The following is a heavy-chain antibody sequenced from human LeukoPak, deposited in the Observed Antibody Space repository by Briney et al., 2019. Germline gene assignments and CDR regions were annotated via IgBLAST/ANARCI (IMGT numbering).Heavy chain of an antibody. CDR1: GFTFTAYS. D-gene: IGHD3-22*01. J-gene: IGHJ4*02. V-gene: IGHV3-48*01. Sequence: GGSLRLSCAASGFTFTAYSMNWVRQAPGKGLEWVSYISSSSSTIYYADSVKGRFTISRDNAKNSLYLQMNSLRAEDTAVYYCARGSTYYDSSGQVPFDYWGQGTLVTVSS. CDR3: ARGSTYYDSSGQVPFDY. CDR2: ISSSSSTI.